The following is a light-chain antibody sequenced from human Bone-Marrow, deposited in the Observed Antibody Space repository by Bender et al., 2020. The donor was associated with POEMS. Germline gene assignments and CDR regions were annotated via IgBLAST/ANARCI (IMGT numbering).Light chain of an antibody. CDR3: AVWDDSLRGVV. J-gene: IGLJ2*01. Sequence: QSALTQPASVSGSPGQSITISCTGTSTDVGSYIIVSWYQQHPGKAPKLMIYETTKRPSGISNRFSASKSGTSASLAISGLRSEDEGDYFCAVWDDSLRGVVFGGGTKLTVL. V-gene: IGLV2-14*02. CDR1: STDVGSYII. CDR2: ETT.